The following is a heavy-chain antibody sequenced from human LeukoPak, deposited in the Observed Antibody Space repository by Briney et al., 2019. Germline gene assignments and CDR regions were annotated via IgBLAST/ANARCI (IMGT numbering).Heavy chain of an antibody. CDR3: ARIVPYNYGYVDY. V-gene: IGHV4-59*01. Sequence: SETLSLTCTVSGXSISNYYWSWIRQPPGKGLEWIGYVYYSGTTNYNSSLRGRVTISVDTSKNQLSLKLNSVTAADTAVYYCARIVPYNYGYVDYWGQGTLVTVSS. CDR2: VYYSGTT. J-gene: IGHJ4*02. CDR1: GXSISNYY. D-gene: IGHD5-18*01.